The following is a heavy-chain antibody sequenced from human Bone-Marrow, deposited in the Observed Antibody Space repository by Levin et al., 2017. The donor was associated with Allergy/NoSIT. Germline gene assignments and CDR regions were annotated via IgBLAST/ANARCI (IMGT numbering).Heavy chain of an antibody. CDR2: INPASGGA. CDR1: GYTFTNYY. J-gene: IGHJ5*02. D-gene: IGHD6-13*01. V-gene: IGHV1-2*02. Sequence: PVASVKVSCKASGYTFTNYYIHWVRQAPGRGPEWMGWINPASGGASYPQKVQGRVTMTRDTSISTAYMELRSLTSDDTAIYYCARSIAAADYNWFDPWGQGTLVTVSS. CDR3: ARSIAAADYNWFDP.